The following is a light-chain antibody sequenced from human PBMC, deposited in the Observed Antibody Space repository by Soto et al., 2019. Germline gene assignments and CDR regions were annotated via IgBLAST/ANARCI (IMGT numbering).Light chain of an antibody. CDR3: QQYDDSLSSFT. J-gene: IGKJ2*01. Sequence: EIVLTQSPGTLSLSPGERATLSCRASQSVSSSYLAWYQQKPGQAPRLLIYGASYRATGIPDRFSGRGSGTDFTLTISRLEPEDFAVYYCQQYDDSLSSFTFGQVTILEIK. CDR1: QSVSSSY. V-gene: IGKV3-20*01. CDR2: GAS.